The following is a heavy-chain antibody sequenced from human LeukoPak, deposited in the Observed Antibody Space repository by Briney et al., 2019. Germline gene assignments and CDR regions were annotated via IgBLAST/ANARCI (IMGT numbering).Heavy chain of an antibody. Sequence: PGGSLRLSCAASGFTFSSYSMNWVRQAPGKGLEWVSSISSSSSYVYYADSVKGRFTISRDDAKNSLYLQMNSLRAEDTAVYYSARRITMVRGVSPFDYWGQGTLVTVSS. J-gene: IGHJ4*02. CDR2: ISSSSSYV. CDR1: GFTFSSYS. CDR3: ARRITMVRGVSPFDY. V-gene: IGHV3-21*01. D-gene: IGHD3-10*01.